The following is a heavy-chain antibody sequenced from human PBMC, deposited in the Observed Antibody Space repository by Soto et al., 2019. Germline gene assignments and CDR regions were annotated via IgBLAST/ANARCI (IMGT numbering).Heavy chain of an antibody. V-gene: IGHV4-34*01. Sequence: SETLSLTCAVYGGSFSGYYLNWISQPPGKGLEWIGEINHSGSTNYNPSLKSRVTISVDTSKNQFSLRLSSVTAADTAVYYCARGYGRNLDYWGQGTLVTSPQ. J-gene: IGHJ4*02. CDR1: GGSFSGYY. CDR2: INHSGST. D-gene: IGHD3-10*01. CDR3: ARGYGRNLDY.